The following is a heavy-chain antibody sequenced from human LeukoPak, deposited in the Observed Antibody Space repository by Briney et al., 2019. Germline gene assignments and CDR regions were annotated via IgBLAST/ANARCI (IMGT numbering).Heavy chain of an antibody. D-gene: IGHD3-9*01. V-gene: IGHV3-21*01. CDR1: GFTFSSYS. CDR2: ISSSSYI. Sequence: GGSLRLSCAASGFTFSSYSMNWVRQAPGKGLEWVSSISSSSYIYYADSVKGRFTISRDNAKNSLYLQMNSLRAEDTAVYYCARDLVGYDILTGYYKPYYGMDVWGKGTTVTVSS. CDR3: ARDLVGYDILTGYYKPYYGMDV. J-gene: IGHJ6*04.